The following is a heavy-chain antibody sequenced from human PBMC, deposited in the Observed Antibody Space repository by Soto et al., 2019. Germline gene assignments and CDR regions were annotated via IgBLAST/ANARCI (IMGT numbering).Heavy chain of an antibody. CDR3: ARDGGVVAVAAGGY. CDR1: GYTFTSYY. D-gene: IGHD6-19*01. CDR2: INPSGGST. V-gene: IGHV1-46*01. Sequence: QVQLVQSGAEVKKPGASVKVSCKASGYTFTSYYMHWVRQAPGQGLEWMGIINPSGGSTSYAQKFEGGGSMTGDTSTSTVYMELGRLRSEDTAVYYCARDGGVVAVAAGGYWGQGTLVTVSS. J-gene: IGHJ4*02.